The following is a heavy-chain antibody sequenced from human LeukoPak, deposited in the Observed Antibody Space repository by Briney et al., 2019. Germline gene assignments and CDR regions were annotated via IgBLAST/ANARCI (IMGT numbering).Heavy chain of an antibody. CDR1: GYSISSGYY. D-gene: IGHD2-15*01. CDR2: IYHSGTT. J-gene: IGHJ6*03. CDR3: ARVGCTGGSCYHYHMDV. V-gene: IGHV4-38-2*02. Sequence: SETLSLTCTVSGYSISSGYYWGWIRQPPGKGLEWIGNIYHSGTTYYNPSLKSRVTISVDTSRNQFSLKLSSVTAADTAVYYCARVGCTGGSCYHYHMDVWGKGTTVTVSS.